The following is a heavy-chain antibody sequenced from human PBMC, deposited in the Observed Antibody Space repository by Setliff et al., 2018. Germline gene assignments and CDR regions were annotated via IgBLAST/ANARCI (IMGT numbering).Heavy chain of an antibody. CDR2: IYHGGTT. CDR3: ARGRYYGSGSHLFDP. J-gene: IGHJ5*02. V-gene: IGHV4-38-2*01. CDR1: GYSISSGYY. D-gene: IGHD3-10*01. Sequence: LSLTCDVSGYSISSGYYWGWVRQPPGKGLEWIGSIYHGGTTYYNPSLKSRVTISVDTSENQIFLKLSSVTAADTAVYYCARGRYYGSGSHLFDPWGQGTLVTVSS.